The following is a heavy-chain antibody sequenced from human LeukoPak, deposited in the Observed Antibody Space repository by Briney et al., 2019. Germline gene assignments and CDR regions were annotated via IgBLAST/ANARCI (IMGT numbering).Heavy chain of an antibody. V-gene: IGHV3-7*01. J-gene: IGHJ4*02. D-gene: IGHD6-13*01. Sequence: AGSLRLSCAASRVSFSTYWMSWVRQAPGKGLEWVANIKQDGSEEYYLDSVKGRFTISRDNAKHSLYLQRNVLRAEDTAMYYYARDTAGYDFWGQGTLVTVSS. CDR3: ARDTAGYDF. CDR2: IKQDGSEE. CDR1: RVSFSTYW.